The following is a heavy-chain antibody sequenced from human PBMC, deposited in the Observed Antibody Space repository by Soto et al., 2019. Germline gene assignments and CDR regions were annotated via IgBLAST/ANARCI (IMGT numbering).Heavy chain of an antibody. Sequence: GGSLRLSCAASGFTFDDYAMHWVRQAPGKGLEWVSGISWNSGSIGYADSVKGRFTISRDNAKNSLYLQMNSLRAEDTALYYCAKDLGGGGYCSGGSCFNAFDIWGQGTMVTVSS. V-gene: IGHV3-9*01. D-gene: IGHD2-15*01. CDR3: AKDLGGGGYCSGGSCFNAFDI. J-gene: IGHJ3*02. CDR1: GFTFDDYA. CDR2: ISWNSGSI.